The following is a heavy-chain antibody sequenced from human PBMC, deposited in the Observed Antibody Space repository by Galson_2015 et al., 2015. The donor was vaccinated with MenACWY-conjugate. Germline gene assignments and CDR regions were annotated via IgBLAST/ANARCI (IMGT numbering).Heavy chain of an antibody. CDR3: ARSSFPGSDRKNYYMDV. CDR1: GFTFSSHT. Sequence: SLRLSCAASGFTFSSHTLNWVRQAPGRGLEWVSSISSGGGYIYYADSVKGRFTISRDNAKNMMFLQMNSLKVEDTAVYYCARSSFPGSDRKNYYMDVWGRGTTVTVSS. D-gene: IGHD2/OR15-2a*01. CDR2: ISSGGGYI. J-gene: IGHJ6*03. V-gene: IGHV3-21*01.